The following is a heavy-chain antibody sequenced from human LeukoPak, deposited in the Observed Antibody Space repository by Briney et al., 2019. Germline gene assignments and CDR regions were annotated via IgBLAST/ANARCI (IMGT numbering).Heavy chain of an antibody. CDR3: ASEAGLRGSRPSRFDP. Sequence: GASVKVSCKASGGTFSSYAISWVRQAPGQGLEWMGGIIPIFGTANYAQKFQGRVTITADESTSTAYMELSSLRSEDTAVYYCASEAGLRGSRPSRFDPWGQGTLVTVSS. D-gene: IGHD3-3*01. CDR1: GGTFSSYA. V-gene: IGHV1-69*01. J-gene: IGHJ5*02. CDR2: IIPIFGTA.